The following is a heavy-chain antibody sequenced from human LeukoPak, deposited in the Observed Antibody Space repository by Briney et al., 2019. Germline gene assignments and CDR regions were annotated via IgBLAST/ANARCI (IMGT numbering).Heavy chain of an antibody. D-gene: IGHD6-19*01. Sequence: SETLSLTCTVSGGSISNYFWSWIRQPSGKGLEWIGFITYSGSTDHNPSLKSRVTISVDASKNQFSLKLTSVTAADTAVYYCVRHTTSGWYQVVYWGQGTLVTVSS. CDR2: ITYSGST. CDR1: GGSISNYF. J-gene: IGHJ4*02. CDR3: VRHTTSGWYQVVY. V-gene: IGHV4-59*01.